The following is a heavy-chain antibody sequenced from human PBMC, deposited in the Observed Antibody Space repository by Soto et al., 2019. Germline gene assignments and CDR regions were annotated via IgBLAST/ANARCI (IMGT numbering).Heavy chain of an antibody. V-gene: IGHV1-2*04. Sequence: EASVKVSCKASGYTFTGYYMHWVRQAPGQGLEWMGWINPNSGGTNYAQKFQGWVTMTRDTSISTAYMELSRLRSDDTAVYYCARDQVDIVATIRATGGMDVWGQGTTVTVSS. J-gene: IGHJ6*02. CDR3: ARDQVDIVATIRATGGMDV. CDR1: GYTFTGYY. CDR2: INPNSGGT. D-gene: IGHD5-12*01.